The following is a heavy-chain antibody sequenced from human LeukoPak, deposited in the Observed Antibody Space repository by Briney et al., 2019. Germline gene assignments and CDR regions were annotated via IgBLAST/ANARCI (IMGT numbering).Heavy chain of an antibody. J-gene: IGHJ4*02. D-gene: IGHD6-6*01. V-gene: IGHV4-59*01. Sequence: SETLSLTCTDPGGSISSYYWSWIRQPPGKGLEWIGYIYCSGSTNYNPSLKSRVTISVDTSKNQFSLKLSSVTAADTAVYYCARVDPDSSSTLEVFDYWGQGTLVTVSS. CDR2: IYCSGST. CDR3: ARVDPDSSSTLEVFDY. CDR1: GGSISSYY.